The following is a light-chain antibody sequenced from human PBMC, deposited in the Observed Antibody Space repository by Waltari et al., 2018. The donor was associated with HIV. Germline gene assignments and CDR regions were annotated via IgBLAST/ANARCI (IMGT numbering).Light chain of an antibody. Sequence: QLKLTQPPSASASLAASVKLTCTLSSGHRSSTIPWLPQQSEQGPRPLMKVNSDGSHTKGDGIPDRFAGSSSGAERFLTIFSLQSEDEADYYCQTWGTATPVVFGGGTKLTVL. J-gene: IGLJ2*01. CDR3: QTWGTATPVV. V-gene: IGLV4-69*01. CDR1: SGHRSST. CDR2: VNSDGSH.